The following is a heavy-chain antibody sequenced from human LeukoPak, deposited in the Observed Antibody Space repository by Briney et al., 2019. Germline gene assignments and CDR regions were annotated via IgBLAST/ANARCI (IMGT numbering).Heavy chain of an antibody. J-gene: IGHJ4*02. Sequence: PGGSLRLSCAASGFTLSNYNMNWVRQAPGKGLVWVSRINSDGSTTSYADSVKGRFTISRDNAKNTLYLQMNSLRAEDTAEYYCARVGTGSYHFDYWGQGTLVTVSS. CDR1: GFTLSNYN. V-gene: IGHV3-74*01. CDR3: ARVGTGSYHFDY. CDR2: INSDGSTT. D-gene: IGHD3-16*01.